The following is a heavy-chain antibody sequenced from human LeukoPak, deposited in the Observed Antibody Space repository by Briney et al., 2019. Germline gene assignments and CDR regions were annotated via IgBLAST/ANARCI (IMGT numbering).Heavy chain of an antibody. V-gene: IGHV4-39*01. CDR2: IYYSGST. J-gene: IGHJ4*02. Sequence: PSETLSLTCTVSGGSISSSTYYWGWIRQPPGKGLEWIGSIYYSGSTNYNPSLKSRVTISVDTSKNQFSLKLSSVTAADTAVYYCARYVVVPAAAFDYWGQGTLVTVSS. D-gene: IGHD2-2*01. CDR1: GGSISSSTYY. CDR3: ARYVVVPAAAFDY.